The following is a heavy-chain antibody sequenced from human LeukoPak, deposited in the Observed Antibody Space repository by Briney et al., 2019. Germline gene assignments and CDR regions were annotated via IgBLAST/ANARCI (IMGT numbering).Heavy chain of an antibody. CDR2: IYHSGST. CDR3: ARDHIVVVPAAITDNWFDP. V-gene: IGHV4-38-2*02. J-gene: IGHJ5*02. CDR1: GYSISSGYY. Sequence: KPSETLSLTCTVSGYSISSGYYWGWIRQPPGKGLEWIGSIYHSGSTYYNPSLKSRVTISVDTSKNQFSLRLSSVTAADTAVYYCARDHIVVVPAAITDNWFDPWGQGTLVTVSS. D-gene: IGHD2-2*02.